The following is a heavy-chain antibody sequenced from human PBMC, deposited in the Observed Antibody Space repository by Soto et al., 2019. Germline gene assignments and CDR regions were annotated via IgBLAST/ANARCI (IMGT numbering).Heavy chain of an antibody. D-gene: IGHD6-6*01. CDR1: GYTFTSYG. Sequence: QVQLVQSGAEVKKPGASVKVSCKASGYTFTSYGISWVRQAPGQGLEWMGWISAYNGNTNYAQKLQGRVTMTTDTSTSTAYMELRSLRSDDTAVYYCASDVQYSSSRVYYYYGMDVWGQGTTVTVSS. CDR2: ISAYNGNT. V-gene: IGHV1-18*04. J-gene: IGHJ6*02. CDR3: ASDVQYSSSRVYYYYGMDV.